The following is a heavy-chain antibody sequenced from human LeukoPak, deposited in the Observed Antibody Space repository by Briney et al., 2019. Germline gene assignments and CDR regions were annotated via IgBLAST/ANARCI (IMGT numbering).Heavy chain of an antibody. V-gene: IGHV3-7*04. CDR2: IKRDGSEK. D-gene: IGHD1/OR15-1a*01. J-gene: IGHJ3*01. CDR1: GFTFSSYW. CDR3: ARNNIYGFDV. Sequence: GGSLTLSCAASGFTFSSYWMSWVRHAPGKGLDWVANIKRDGSEKYCVDSVKGRFTISRDNAKNSLYLQMNSLRAEDTAVYYCARNNIYGFDVWGQGTMVTVSS.